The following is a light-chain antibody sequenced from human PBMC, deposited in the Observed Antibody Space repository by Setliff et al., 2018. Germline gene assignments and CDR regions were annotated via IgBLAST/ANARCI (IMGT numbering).Light chain of an antibody. CDR3: QSYGGSLSGYV. V-gene: IGLV1-40*01. J-gene: IGLJ1*01. CDR1: SSDIGAGYG. Sequence: QSVLTQPPSVSGAPGQRVTISCTGTSSDIGAGYGVHWYQQLPGTAPKLLIYGNSNRPSGVPDRFSGSKSGTSASLAIAGLQAEDEADYYCQSYGGSLSGYVFGTGTQLTVL. CDR2: GNS.